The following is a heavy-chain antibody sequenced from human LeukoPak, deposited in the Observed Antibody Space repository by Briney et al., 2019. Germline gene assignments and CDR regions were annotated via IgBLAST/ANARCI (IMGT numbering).Heavy chain of an antibody. CDR3: ARCSYSYYYMDV. J-gene: IGHJ6*03. Sequence: SETLSLTCTVSGGSISSSSYYWGWIRQPPGKGLEWIGSIYYSGSTYYNPSLKSRVTISVDTSKNQFSLKLTSVTAADTALYYCARCSYSYYYMDVWGKGTTVTVSS. D-gene: IGHD2-21*01. V-gene: IGHV4-39*01. CDR1: GGSISSSSYY. CDR2: IYYSGST.